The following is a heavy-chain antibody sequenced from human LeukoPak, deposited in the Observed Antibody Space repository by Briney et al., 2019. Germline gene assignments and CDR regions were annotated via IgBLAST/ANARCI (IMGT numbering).Heavy chain of an antibody. J-gene: IGHJ4*02. CDR1: GGSISSYC. CDR2: IFYSGST. Sequence: SETLSLTCTVSGGSISSYCWSWIRQPPGKGLEWIGYIFYSGSTNYNPSLKRRVTISVDTSKNQFSLKLSSVTAADTAVYYCVRSDDFWSGYYGYWGQGTLVTVSS. D-gene: IGHD3-3*01. CDR3: VRSDDFWSGYYGY. V-gene: IGHV4-59*01.